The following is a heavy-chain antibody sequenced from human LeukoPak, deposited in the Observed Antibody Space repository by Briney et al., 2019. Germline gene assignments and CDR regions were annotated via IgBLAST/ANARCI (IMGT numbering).Heavy chain of an antibody. Sequence: SETLSLTCTVSGGSISSYYWSWIRQPPGKGLEWIGYIYYSGSTNYNPSLKSRVTISVDTSKNQFSLKLSSVTAADTAVYYCARDTVTGATPGTFDYWGQGTLVTVSS. D-gene: IGHD1-20*01. CDR2: IYYSGST. CDR3: ARDTVTGATPGTFDY. J-gene: IGHJ4*02. V-gene: IGHV4-59*01. CDR1: GGSISSYY.